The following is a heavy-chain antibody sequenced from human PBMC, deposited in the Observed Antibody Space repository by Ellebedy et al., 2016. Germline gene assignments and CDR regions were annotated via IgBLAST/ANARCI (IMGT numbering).Heavy chain of an antibody. D-gene: IGHD3-22*01. Sequence: SETLSLTXTVSGGSISSSSYYWGWIRQPPGKGLEWIGSMYYSGSTYYNPSLKSRVTISVDKSKNQFSLKLSSVTAADTALYYCSSLHYDSSGYPSSFDYWGQGTLVTVSS. CDR1: GGSISSSSYY. CDR3: SSLHYDSSGYPSSFDY. CDR2: MYYSGST. V-gene: IGHV4-39*07. J-gene: IGHJ4*02.